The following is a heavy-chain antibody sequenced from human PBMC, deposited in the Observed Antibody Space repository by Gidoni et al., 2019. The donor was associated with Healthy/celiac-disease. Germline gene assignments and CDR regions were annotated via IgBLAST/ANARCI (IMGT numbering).Heavy chain of an antibody. CDR3: ARDYIDYGDYVPNLGY. D-gene: IGHD4-17*01. Sequence: QVQLVQSGAAVKKLGASVKVSCKAPGGPVSSYASRWVRQAPGQGLEWIGGIIPIFGTANYAQKFQGRVTITADESTSTAYMELSSLRSEDTAVYYCARDYIDYGDYVPNLGYWGQGTLVTVSS. J-gene: IGHJ4*02. V-gene: IGHV1-69*01. CDR1: GGPVSSYA. CDR2: IIPIFGTA.